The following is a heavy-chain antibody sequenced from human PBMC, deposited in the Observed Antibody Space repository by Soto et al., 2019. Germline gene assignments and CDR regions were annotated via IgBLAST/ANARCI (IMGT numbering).Heavy chain of an antibody. J-gene: IGHJ2*01. Sequence: QLQLQESGPGLVKPSETLSLTCTVSGGSISSSSYYWGWIRQPPGKGLEWIGSIYYSGSTYYNPSPKRRVPISVDTSKNQFSLKLSSGTAADTAVYYCARTSRRYSSSWGGGNFDLWGRGTLVTVSS. CDR1: GGSISSSSYY. D-gene: IGHD6-13*01. CDR2: IYYSGST. V-gene: IGHV4-39*01. CDR3: ARTSRRYSSSWGGGNFDL.